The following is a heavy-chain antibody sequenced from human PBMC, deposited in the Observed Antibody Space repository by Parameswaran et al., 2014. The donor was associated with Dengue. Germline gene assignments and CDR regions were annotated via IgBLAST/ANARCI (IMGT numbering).Heavy chain of an antibody. J-gene: IGHJ4*02. CDR1: GFTFSSYG. D-gene: IGHD5-18*01. V-gene: IGHV3-30*18. CDR2: ISYDGSNK. Sequence: QAGGSLRLSCAASGFTFSSYGMHWVRQAPGKGLEWVAVISYDGSNKYYADSVKGRFTISRDNSKNTLYLQMNSLRAEDTAVYYCAKNRYVDTAMVTTYWGQGTLVTVSS. CDR3: AKNRYVDTAMVTTY.